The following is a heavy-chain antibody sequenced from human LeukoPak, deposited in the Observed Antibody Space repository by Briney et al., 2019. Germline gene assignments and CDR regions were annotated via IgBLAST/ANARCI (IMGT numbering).Heavy chain of an antibody. D-gene: IGHD2-8*01. CDR2: INHSGST. J-gene: IGHJ4*02. Sequence: TTSETLSLTCAVYGGSFSGYYWSWIRQPPGKGLEWIGEINHSGSTNYNPSLKSRVTISIDTSKNQFSLKLSSVTAADTAVYYCARGRYCTYGVCLPYDWGQGTLVTVSS. CDR1: GGSFSGYY. V-gene: IGHV4-34*01. CDR3: ARGRYCTYGVCLPYD.